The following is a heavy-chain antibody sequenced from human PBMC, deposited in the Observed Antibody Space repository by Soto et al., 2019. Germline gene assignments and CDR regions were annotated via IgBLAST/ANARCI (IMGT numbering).Heavy chain of an antibody. CDR3: ARLAADTEYMYYYMDV. D-gene: IGHD5-18*01. J-gene: IGHJ6*03. Sequence: GESLKISCKGSGYSFTSHWIVWVRQMPGKGLEWMGSIYPDDSDTRYSPSFQGQVTISADKSITTAYLQWSSLKASDTAMYYCARLAADTEYMYYYMDVWGKGTTVTVSS. V-gene: IGHV5-51*01. CDR1: GYSFTSHW. CDR2: IYPDDSDT.